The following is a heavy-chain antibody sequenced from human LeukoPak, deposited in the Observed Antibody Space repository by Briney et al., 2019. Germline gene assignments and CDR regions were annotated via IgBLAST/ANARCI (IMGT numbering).Heavy chain of an antibody. D-gene: IGHD2-2*01. V-gene: IGHV6-1*01. Sequence: SQTLSLTCGISGDSVSSNSAAWNWIRQSPSRGLEWLGRTYYRSEWNSDSAESVRGRIIISPDTSNNQFSLQLKSVTPEDTAVYYCTRGLGIVVPAAYGFDCWGQGTLVTVSS. CDR3: TRGLGIVVPAAYGFDC. CDR1: GDSVSSNSAA. J-gene: IGHJ4*02. CDR2: TYYRSEWNS.